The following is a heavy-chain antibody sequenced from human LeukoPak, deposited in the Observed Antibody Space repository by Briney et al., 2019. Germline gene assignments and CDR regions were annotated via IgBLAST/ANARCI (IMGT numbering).Heavy chain of an antibody. CDR1: GYTFISYG. Sequence: GASAKVSCKASGYTFISYGISWVRQAPGQGLERMGWSSAYNGNTNYAQKLQGRVNMTTDTSTSTDYMELRSLRSDDTAVYYCARDGLAYCSSTSCYSTIGYWGQGTLVTVSS. V-gene: IGHV1-18*01. J-gene: IGHJ4*02. CDR3: ARDGLAYCSSTSCYSTIGY. D-gene: IGHD2-2*01. CDR2: SSAYNGNT.